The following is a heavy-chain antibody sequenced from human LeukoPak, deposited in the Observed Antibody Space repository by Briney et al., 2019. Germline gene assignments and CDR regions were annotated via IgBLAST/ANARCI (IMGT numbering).Heavy chain of an antibody. V-gene: IGHV1-8*01. CDR1: GYTFTSYD. Sequence: GASVKVSCKASGYTFTSYDINWVRQATGQGLEWMGWMNPNSGNTGYAQKFQGRVTMTRDTSISTAYMEMSRLRSDDTAVYYCARDFGNDYVFSYWGQGTLVTVSS. CDR2: MNPNSGNT. J-gene: IGHJ4*02. D-gene: IGHD3-16*01. CDR3: ARDFGNDYVFSY.